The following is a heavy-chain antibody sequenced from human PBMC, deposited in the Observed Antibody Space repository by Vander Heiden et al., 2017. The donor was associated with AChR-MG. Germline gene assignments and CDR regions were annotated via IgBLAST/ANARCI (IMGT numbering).Heavy chain of an antibody. J-gene: IGHJ6*02. CDR2: IKQGGSEK. CDR1: GFTFSSYW. D-gene: IGHD6-19*01. V-gene: IGHV3-7*01. CDR3: ARIGSSGWYYYYGMDV. Sequence: EVQLLESGGGLVKPGGSLRLSRAASGFTFSSYWMSWVRQDPGKGLEWVANIKQGGSEKYYVDSVRGRFTIARDNAKNSLYLQMNSLRAEDTAVYYCARIGSSGWYYYYGMDVWGQGTTVTVSS.